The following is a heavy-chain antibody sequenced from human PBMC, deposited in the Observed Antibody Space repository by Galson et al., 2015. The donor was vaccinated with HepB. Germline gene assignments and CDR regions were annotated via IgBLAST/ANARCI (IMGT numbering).Heavy chain of an antibody. Sequence: SLRLSCAASGFTFSSYGMHWVRQAPGKGLEWVAVIWYDESNKYYADSVKGRFTISRDNSKNTLYLQMNSLRAEDTAVYYCARDRLDSSSYYYYYYMDVWGKGTTVTVSS. CDR2: IWYDESNK. CDR3: ARDRLDSSSYYYYYYMDV. D-gene: IGHD4-11*01. CDR1: GFTFSSYG. J-gene: IGHJ6*03. V-gene: IGHV3-33*01.